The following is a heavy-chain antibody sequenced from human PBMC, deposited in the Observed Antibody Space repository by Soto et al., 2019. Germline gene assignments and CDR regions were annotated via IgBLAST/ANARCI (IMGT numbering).Heavy chain of an antibody. CDR1: GDSVSSNSAA. D-gene: IGHD2-21*02. Sequence: QVQLQQSGPGLVKPSQTLSLTCAISGDSVSSNSAAWNWIRQSPSRGLEWLGRAYYRSQGYYDSAVFVRSRITVIPDTAQNQFSLQLSSVTAEDTAVDFCTKQKGDSRTYNGMDVWGQGTTVIVSS. J-gene: IGHJ6*02. V-gene: IGHV6-1*01. CDR3: TKQKGDSRTYNGMDV. CDR2: AYYRSQGYY.